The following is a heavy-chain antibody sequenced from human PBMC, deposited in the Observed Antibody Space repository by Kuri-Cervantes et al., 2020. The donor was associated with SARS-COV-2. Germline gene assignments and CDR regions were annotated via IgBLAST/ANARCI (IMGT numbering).Heavy chain of an antibody. CDR3: GKARWGDSSEYYSDYFDH. V-gene: IGHV3-30*11. CDR1: GFTFSSYS. Sequence: GESLKISCAASGFTFSSYSMHWVRQTPGKGLEWVAVISYDGTIKYYADSVKGRFSISRDNSKNTLYLQMSSLRAEDTAVYFCGKARWGDSSEYYSDYFDHCGQGTLVTVSS. J-gene: IGHJ4*02. D-gene: IGHD3-22*01. CDR2: ISYDGTIK.